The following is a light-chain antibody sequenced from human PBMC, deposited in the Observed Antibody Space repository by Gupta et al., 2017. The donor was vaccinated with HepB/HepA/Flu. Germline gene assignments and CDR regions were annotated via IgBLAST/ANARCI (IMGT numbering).Light chain of an antibody. CDR1: NIGSKS. Sequence: SYVLTQPPSVSVVPGKTSRITCVGNNIGSKSVHSYQQKPSQAPVLVIYYDSDRPSGSPESFSGANSANKATLTIIRGEDGDEDDHYCQGWDSSSDHRGVFGGGTKLTVL. J-gene: IGLJ3*02. V-gene: IGLV3-21*04. CDR3: QGWDSSSDHRGV. CDR2: YDS.